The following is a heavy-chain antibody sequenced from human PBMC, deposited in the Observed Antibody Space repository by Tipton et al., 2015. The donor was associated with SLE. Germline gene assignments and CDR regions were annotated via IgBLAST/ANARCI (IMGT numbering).Heavy chain of an antibody. CDR3: VRGGIAVAGGYFDY. J-gene: IGHJ4*02. Sequence: QVQLVQSGAEVKKPGASVKVSCKASGFTFTILHMHWVRQAPGQGLEWMGWINPNSGGTNYAQKFQGRITMTRDTSISTAYMELSRLRSDDTAVYYCVRGGIAVAGGYFDYWGQGTLVTVSS. D-gene: IGHD6-19*01. CDR2: INPNSGGT. V-gene: IGHV1-2*02. CDR1: GFTFTILH.